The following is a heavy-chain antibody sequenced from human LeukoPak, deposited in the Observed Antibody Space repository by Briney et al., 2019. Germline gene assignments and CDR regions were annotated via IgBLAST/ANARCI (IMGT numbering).Heavy chain of an antibody. V-gene: IGHV3-30*04. Sequence: GGSLRLSCAASGFTFISYAIHWVRQAPGKGLEWVAVISFHGTDSFYADSVKGRFTISRDNAKNTLYLQMNSLKAEDTAIYYCAREGGSYSNYFDYWGQGTLVTVSS. CDR3: AREGGSYSNYFDY. D-gene: IGHD1-26*01. CDR1: GFTFISYA. J-gene: IGHJ4*02. CDR2: ISFHGTDS.